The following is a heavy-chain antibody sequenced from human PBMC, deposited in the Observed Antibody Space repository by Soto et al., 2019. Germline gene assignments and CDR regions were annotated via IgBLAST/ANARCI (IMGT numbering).Heavy chain of an antibody. CDR1: AGSISSSNYY. V-gene: IGHV4-39*01. D-gene: IGHD2-15*01. CDR2: IYYSGSP. J-gene: IGHJ3*02. CDR3: ARPPVAGRGGAFEI. Sequence: QLQLQESGPGLVKPSETLSLTCTVSAGSISSSNYYWGWIRQPPGKGMEWIGNIYYSGSPYYNPSLKRRVTISINTSTNQFSLRLTSVTAADTAVYYCARPPVAGRGGAFEIWGQGTMVTVSS.